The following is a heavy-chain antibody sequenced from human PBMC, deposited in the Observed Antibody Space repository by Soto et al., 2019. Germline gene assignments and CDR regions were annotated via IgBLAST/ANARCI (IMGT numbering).Heavy chain of an antibody. Sequence: GGSLRLSCAASGFTFDDYAMHWVRQAPGKGPEWVSGISWNSGSIGYADSVKGRFTISRDNAKNSLYLQMNSLRAEDTALYYCAKDNRPFTTFCSSTSCYGRPTVTTNLAGGCDYWGQGTLVTVSS. J-gene: IGHJ4*02. D-gene: IGHD2-2*01. V-gene: IGHV3-9*01. CDR1: GFTFDDYA. CDR2: ISWNSGSI. CDR3: AKDNRPFTTFCSSTSCYGRPTVTTNLAGGCDY.